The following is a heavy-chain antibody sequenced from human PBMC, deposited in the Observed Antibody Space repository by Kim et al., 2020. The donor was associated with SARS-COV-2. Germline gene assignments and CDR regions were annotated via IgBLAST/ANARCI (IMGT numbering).Heavy chain of an antibody. J-gene: IGHJ4*02. CDR2: PI. CDR3: ARDLGYSFDY. D-gene: IGHD2-21*01. V-gene: IGHV3-48*01. Sequence: PIFHPDSVRGRFTVPTDTAKNSLYLQMNSLRAEDTAVYYCARDLGYSFDYWGQGSLVTVSS.